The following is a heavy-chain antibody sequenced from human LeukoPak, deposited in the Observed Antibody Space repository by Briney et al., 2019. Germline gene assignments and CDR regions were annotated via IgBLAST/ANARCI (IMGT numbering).Heavy chain of an antibody. J-gene: IGHJ6*03. Sequence: SETLSLTCAVYGGSFSGYYWSWIRQPPGKGLEWIGEINHSGSTNYNPSLKSRVTISVDTSKNQFSPKLSSVTAADTAVYYCASGSTFGGKNQYYYYYYYMDVWGKGTTVTVSS. D-gene: IGHD4-23*01. CDR1: GGSFSGYY. V-gene: IGHV4-34*01. CDR2: INHSGST. CDR3: ASGSTFGGKNQYYYYYYYMDV.